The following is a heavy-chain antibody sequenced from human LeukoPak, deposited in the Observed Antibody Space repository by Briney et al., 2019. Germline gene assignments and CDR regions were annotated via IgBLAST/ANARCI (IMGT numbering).Heavy chain of an antibody. Sequence: SGTLSLTCAVSGGSISSSNWWSWVRQPPGKGLEWIGEIYHSGSTNYNPSLKSRVTISVDTSKNQFSLKLSSVTAADTAVYYCAMDYSSSWYLCYWGQGTLVTVSS. J-gene: IGHJ4*02. CDR3: AMDYSSSWYLCY. CDR1: GGSISSSNW. D-gene: IGHD6-13*01. CDR2: IYHSGST. V-gene: IGHV4-4*02.